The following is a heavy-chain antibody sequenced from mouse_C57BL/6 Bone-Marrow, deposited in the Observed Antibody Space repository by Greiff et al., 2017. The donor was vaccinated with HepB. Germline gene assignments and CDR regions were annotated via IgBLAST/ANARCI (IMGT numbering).Heavy chain of an antibody. CDR3: TMVYDYGSSCSYWYFDG. J-gene: IGHJ1*03. D-gene: IGHD1-1*01. CDR1: GYTFTDYE. Sequence: QVHVKQSGAELVRPGASVTLSCKASGYTFTDYEMHWVKQTPVHGLEWIGAIDPETGGTAYNQKFKGKAILTADKSSSTAYMELRSLTSEDSAVYYCTMVYDYGSSCSYWYFDGWGTGTTVTVAS. V-gene: IGHV1-15*01. CDR2: IDPETGGT.